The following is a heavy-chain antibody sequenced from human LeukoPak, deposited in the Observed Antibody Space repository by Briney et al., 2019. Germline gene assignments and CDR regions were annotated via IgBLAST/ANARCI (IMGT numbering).Heavy chain of an antibody. CDR1: GFTVSTNY. Sequence: GGSLRLSCAASGFTVSTNYMNWVRQAPGKGLVWVSRINSDGSSTSYADSVKGRFTISGDNAKNTLYLQMNSLRAEDTAVYYCASEKYYYDSSGYYGDYWGQGTLVTVSS. CDR2: INSDGSST. J-gene: IGHJ4*02. CDR3: ASEKYYYDSSGYYGDY. D-gene: IGHD3-22*01. V-gene: IGHV3-74*01.